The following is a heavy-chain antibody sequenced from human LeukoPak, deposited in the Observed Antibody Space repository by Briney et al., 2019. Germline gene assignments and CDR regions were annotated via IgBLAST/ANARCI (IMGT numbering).Heavy chain of an antibody. CDR3: ARQTYSSSWPDAFDI. J-gene: IGHJ3*02. Sequence: SETLSLTCTVSGGSISSSSYYWGWIRQPPGKGLEWIGSIYYSGSTYYNPSLKSRVTMSVDTSKNQFSLKLSSVTAADTAVYYCARQTYSSSWPDAFDIWGQGTMVTVSS. CDR1: GGSISSSSYY. V-gene: IGHV4-39*01. D-gene: IGHD6-13*01. CDR2: IYYSGST.